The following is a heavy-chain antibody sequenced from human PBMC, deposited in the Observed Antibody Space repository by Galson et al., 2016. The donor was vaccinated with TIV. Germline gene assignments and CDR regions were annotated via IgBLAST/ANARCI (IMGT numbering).Heavy chain of an antibody. CDR3: AKGAKDHVYHGMDV. V-gene: IGHV3-9*01. D-gene: IGHD1-14*01. Sequence: SLRLSCAASGSAFDAYAMHWVRQPPGKGLEWVSGINWSSASTGYAGSVKGRFTISRDNAKNSLYLQMHSLRPEDTALYYCAKGAKDHVYHGMDVWGQGTTVSVSS. CDR2: INWSSAST. J-gene: IGHJ6*02. CDR1: GSAFDAYA.